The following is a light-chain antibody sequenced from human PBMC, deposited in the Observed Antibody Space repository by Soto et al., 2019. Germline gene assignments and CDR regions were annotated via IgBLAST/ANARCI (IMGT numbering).Light chain of an antibody. V-gene: IGLV2-14*01. CDR1: SSDVGGYNY. Sequence: LTQPASVSGSPGQSITVSCTGTSSDVGGYNYVSWYQQHPGKAPRLMIYDVTNRPSGVSNRFSGSKSGNTASLTISGLQAEDEADYYCSSYRRGSTYVFGTGTKVTVL. CDR2: DVT. CDR3: SSYRRGSTYV. J-gene: IGLJ1*01.